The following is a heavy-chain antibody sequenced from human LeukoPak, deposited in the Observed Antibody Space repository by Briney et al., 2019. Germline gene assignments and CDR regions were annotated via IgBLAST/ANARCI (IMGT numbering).Heavy chain of an antibody. D-gene: IGHD3-22*01. CDR2: INPSSGST. CDR3: ARDGEYYDSRGSYFDS. CDR1: GYTFTGFY. V-gene: IGHV1-46*01. Sequence: ASVKVSCKASGYTFTGFYMHWVRQAPGQELEWMGIINPSSGSTSNAQKFQGRVTMTRDTSTSTVYMELSSLRSEDTAVYYCARDGEYYDSRGSYFDSWGQGTLVTVSS. J-gene: IGHJ4*02.